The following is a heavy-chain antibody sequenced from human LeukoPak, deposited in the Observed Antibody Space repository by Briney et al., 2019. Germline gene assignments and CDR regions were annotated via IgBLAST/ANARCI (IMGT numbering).Heavy chain of an antibody. CDR1: GGSFSGYY. Sequence: SETLSLTCAVYGGSFSGYYWSWIRQPPGKGLEWIGEINHSGSTNYNPSLKSRVTISVDTSKNQFSLKLSSVTAADTAVYYCARLARCRATVTHYYYYYMDVWGKGTTVTVSS. D-gene: IGHD4-11*01. J-gene: IGHJ6*03. CDR2: INHSGST. V-gene: IGHV4-34*01. CDR3: ARLARCRATVTHYYYYYMDV.